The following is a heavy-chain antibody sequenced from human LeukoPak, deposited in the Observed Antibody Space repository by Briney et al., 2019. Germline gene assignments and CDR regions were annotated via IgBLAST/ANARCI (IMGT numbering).Heavy chain of an antibody. CDR2: IRSSSSYI. J-gene: IGHJ6*02. CDR1: GFTFSSYS. Sequence: GGSLRLSCAASGFTFSSYSMNWVRQAPGKGLEWVSSIRSSSSYIYYADSVKGRFTISRDNAKNSLYLQMDSLRAEDTAVYYCARGLRYYYYGMDVWGQGTTVTVSS. CDR3: ARGLRYYYYGMDV. V-gene: IGHV3-21*01. D-gene: IGHD3-16*01.